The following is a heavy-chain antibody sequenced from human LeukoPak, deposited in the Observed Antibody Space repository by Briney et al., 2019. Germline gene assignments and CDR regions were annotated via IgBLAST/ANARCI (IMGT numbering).Heavy chain of an antibody. J-gene: IGHJ6*03. CDR1: GYTFPIYY. Sequence: GSVKVSCKASGYTFPIYYMHWVRQAPGQGLEWMGIINPSGGRTSYAQKIQGRITMTRDTSTSTVYMELSSLRSEDTAVYYCARDRRPDENSSGWYYYYYYMDVWGKGTTVTISS. CDR2: INPSGGRT. CDR3: ARDRRPDENSSGWYYYYYYMDV. V-gene: IGHV1-46*01. D-gene: IGHD6-19*01.